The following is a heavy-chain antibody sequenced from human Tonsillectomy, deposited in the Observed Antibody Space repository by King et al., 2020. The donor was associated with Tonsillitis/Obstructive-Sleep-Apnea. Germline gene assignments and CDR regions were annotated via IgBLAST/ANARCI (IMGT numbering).Heavy chain of an antibody. V-gene: IGHV3-7*04. CDR3: ARDPHAFAM. CDR1: GFTFSSYW. CDR2: IKQDGSEK. Sequence: VQLVESGGGLVQPGGSLRLSCAASGFTFSSYWMSWVRQAPGKGLEWVANIKQDGSEKYYVDSVKGRFTISRDNAKNSLFLQMSSLGADDTAVYYCARDPHAFAMWGHGTMVTVSS. J-gene: IGHJ3*02.